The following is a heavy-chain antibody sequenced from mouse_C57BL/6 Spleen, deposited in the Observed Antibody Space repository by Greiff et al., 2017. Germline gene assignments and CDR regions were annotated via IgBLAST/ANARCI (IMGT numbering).Heavy chain of an antibody. CDR3: ARPLYYSSSHWYFDV. CDR2: INPSNGGT. V-gene: IGHV1-53*01. CDR1: GYTFTSYW. J-gene: IGHJ1*03. D-gene: IGHD1-1*01. Sequence: VQLQQPGTELVKPGASVKLSCKASGYTFTSYWMHWVKQRPGQGLEWIGNINPSNGGTTYNEKFKSKATLTVDKSSSTAYMQLSSLTSEDSAVYDCARPLYYSSSHWYFDVWGTGTTVTVSS.